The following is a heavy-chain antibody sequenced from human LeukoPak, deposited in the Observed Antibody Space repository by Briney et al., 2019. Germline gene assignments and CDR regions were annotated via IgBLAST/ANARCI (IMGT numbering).Heavy chain of an antibody. V-gene: IGHV4-39*07. D-gene: IGHD1-26*01. J-gene: IGHJ4*02. CDR3: ARDSYTYSGSYYAQRSFDY. CDR2: IHYTGRT. Sequence: SETLSLTCTVSGASISTSSYHWGWIRQPPGKGLEWIGNIHYTGRTYYNPSLKSRVTISVHTSKNQFSLRLSSVTAADTAVYYCARDSYTYSGSYYAQRSFDYWAREPWSPSPQ. CDR1: GASISTSSYH.